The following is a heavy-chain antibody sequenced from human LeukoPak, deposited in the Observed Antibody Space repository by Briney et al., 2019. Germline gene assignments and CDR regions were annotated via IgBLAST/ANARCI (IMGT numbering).Heavy chain of an antibody. CDR2: ISSSSSYI. D-gene: IGHD2-15*01. CDR3: ARRGGSLYYFDY. CDR1: GFTFSSYS. Sequence: PGVSLRLSCAASGFTFSSYSMNWVRQAPGKGLEWVSSISSSSSYIYYADSVKGRFTISRDNAKNSLYLQMNNLRAEDTAVFYCARRGGSLYYFDYWGQGTLVTVSS. V-gene: IGHV3-21*01. J-gene: IGHJ4*02.